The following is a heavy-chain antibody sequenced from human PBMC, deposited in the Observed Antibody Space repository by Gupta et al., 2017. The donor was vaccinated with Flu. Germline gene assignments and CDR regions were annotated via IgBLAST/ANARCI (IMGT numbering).Heavy chain of an antibody. CDR1: GFSFSSYW. D-gene: IGHD6-13*01. CDR3: AQVDRAAPPEV. Sequence: EVQLVESGGGLIQPGGSLRLSCVCSGFSFSSYWMHWVRKVPGKGMEWVARTNSDGTTTRYADSVKGRFVISRDNSRNTLYLRLNDLRVADTAIYYCAQVDRAAPPEVWGQGTLVTVSS. CDR2: TNSDGTTT. J-gene: IGHJ4*02. V-gene: IGHV3-74*01.